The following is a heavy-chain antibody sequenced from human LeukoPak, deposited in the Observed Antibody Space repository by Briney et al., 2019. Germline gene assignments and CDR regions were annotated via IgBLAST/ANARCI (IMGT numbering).Heavy chain of an antibody. J-gene: IGHJ6*03. D-gene: IGHD1-1*01. Sequence: SETLSLTCTVSGGSISSYYWSWIRQPPGKGLEWIGYIYYSGSTNYNPSLKSRVTISVDTSKNQFSLKLSSVTAADTAVYYCARFSTGTTNYYYYMDVWGKGTTVTISS. V-gene: IGHV4-59*12. CDR3: ARFSTGTTNYYYYMDV. CDR1: GGSISSYY. CDR2: IYYSGST.